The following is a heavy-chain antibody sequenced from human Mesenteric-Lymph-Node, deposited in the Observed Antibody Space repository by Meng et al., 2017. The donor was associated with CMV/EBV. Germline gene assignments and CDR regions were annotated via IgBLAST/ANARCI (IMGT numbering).Heavy chain of an antibody. CDR1: GFTFSSYS. D-gene: IGHD3-16*01. Sequence: GGSLRLSCAASGFTFSSYSMNWVRQAPGKGLEWVSIITSGSSYTFYADSVKGRFTISRDDAKNLLVLQLNNLRTEDTAVYYCTRGPLTDWGQGTLVTVSS. CDR2: ITSGSSYT. CDR3: TRGPLTD. J-gene: IGHJ4*02. V-gene: IGHV3-21*06.